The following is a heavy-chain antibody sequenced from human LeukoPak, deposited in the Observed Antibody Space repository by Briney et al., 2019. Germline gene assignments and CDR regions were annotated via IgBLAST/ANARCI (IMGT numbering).Heavy chain of an antibody. CDR3: ARGGYSSSWYPRAEYFQH. CDR2: INPNSDGT. V-gene: IGHV1-2*02. CDR1: RYTFTGYY. J-gene: IGHJ1*01. Sequence: GASVKVSCKASRYTFTGYYMHWVRQAPGQGLEWMGWINPNSDGTNYAQKFQGRVTMTRDTSISTAYMELSRLRSDDTAVYYCARGGYSSSWYPRAEYFQHWGQGTLVTVST. D-gene: IGHD6-13*01.